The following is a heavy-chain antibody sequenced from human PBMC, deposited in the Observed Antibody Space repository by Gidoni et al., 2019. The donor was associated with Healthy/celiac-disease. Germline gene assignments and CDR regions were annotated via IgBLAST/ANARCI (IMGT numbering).Heavy chain of an antibody. CDR2: INHSGST. V-gene: IGHV4-34*01. D-gene: IGHD3-10*01. CDR1: GGSFSGYY. Sequence: QVQLQQWGAGLLKPSETLSLTCAVYGGSFSGYYWSGISQPPGKGLEWIGEINHSGSTNYNQSIKSRVTRSVDTSKNQFSLKLSSVTAADTAVYYCARPAGALEYFQHWGQGTLVTVSS. CDR3: ARPAGALEYFQH. J-gene: IGHJ1*01.